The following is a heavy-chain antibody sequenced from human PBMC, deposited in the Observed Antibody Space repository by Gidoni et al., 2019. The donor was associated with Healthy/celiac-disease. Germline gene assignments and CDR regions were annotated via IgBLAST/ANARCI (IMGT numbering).Heavy chain of an antibody. CDR2: SYHSGST. CDR1: GYSIHSGYY. J-gene: IGHJ6*02. CDR3: ARSLGYYYYYGMDV. Sequence: QVQLQESGPGRVKPWETLSLTCTVSGYSIHSGYYWGWIRQPPGKGLEWIGSSYHSGSTYYNPSLQSRVTISVYTSKNQFSLMLSSVTAADTAVYYCARSLGYYYYYGMDVWGQGTTVTVSS. V-gene: IGHV4-38-2*02.